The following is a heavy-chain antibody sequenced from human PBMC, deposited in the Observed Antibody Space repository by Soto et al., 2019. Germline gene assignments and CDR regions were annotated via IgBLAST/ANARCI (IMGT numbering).Heavy chain of an antibody. CDR3: AKRVTYYFQY. J-gene: IGHJ4*01. CDR2: ISGGXGVT. Sequence: XDLRLSCAPSRFTFSTNAMTLVRQAPGEGLEAVGXISGGXGVTVYLDAVXXRLTGSRXXSKNTLRIEMNILTPEDKAVYYCAKRVTYYFQYVGKGALVNVFS. D-gene: IGHD3-10*01. V-gene: IGHV3-23*02. CDR1: RFTFSTNA.